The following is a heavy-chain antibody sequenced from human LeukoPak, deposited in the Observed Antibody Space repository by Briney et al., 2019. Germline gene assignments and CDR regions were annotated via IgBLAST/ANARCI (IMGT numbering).Heavy chain of an antibody. Sequence: GGSLRLSCAASGFTFNNHAMGWVRQARGKGLEWVSDVSDGGTSTCYADSVKGRFAMSRDNSKNTLYLQMNSLRAEDTAVYYCAKDRQSRNNVWDPFDIWGQGTMVTVSS. CDR3: AKDRQSRNNVWDPFDI. V-gene: IGHV3-23*01. CDR2: VSDGGTST. J-gene: IGHJ3*02. D-gene: IGHD3-16*01. CDR1: GFTFNNHA.